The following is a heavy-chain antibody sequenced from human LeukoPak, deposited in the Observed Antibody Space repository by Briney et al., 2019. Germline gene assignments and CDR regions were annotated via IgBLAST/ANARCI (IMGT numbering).Heavy chain of an antibody. Sequence: GGSLRLSCAASGFTFSSYGMHWVRQAPGKGLEWVAVIWYGGSNKYYADSMKGRFTISRDNSKTTLYLQMNSLSAEDTAVYYCESFPWELRPTWGQGTLVPVSS. D-gene: IGHD1-26*01. J-gene: IGHJ4*02. V-gene: IGHV3-33*08. CDR1: GFTFSSYG. CDR2: IWYGGSNK. CDR3: ESFPWELRPT.